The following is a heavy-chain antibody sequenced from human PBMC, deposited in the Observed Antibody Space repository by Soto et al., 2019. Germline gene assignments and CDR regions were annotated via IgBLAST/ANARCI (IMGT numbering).Heavy chain of an antibody. CDR1: GYTFTSYT. J-gene: IGHJ5*02. V-gene: IGHV1-18*01. CDR2: ISANNGNT. CDR3: ARSLPWFDP. Sequence: QVRQVHSETEVKKPGASVNVSCKASGYTFTSYTISWVRQAPGQGLEWMGWISANNGNTEFAQKFQDRLTMIADTTTSTAYLELRNLRPDDTAVYYCARSLPWFDPWGQGTLVAVSS.